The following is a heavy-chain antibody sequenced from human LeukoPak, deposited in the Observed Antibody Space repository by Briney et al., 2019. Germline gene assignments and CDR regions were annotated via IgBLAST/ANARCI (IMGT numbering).Heavy chain of an antibody. CDR2: LRSNADGGTT. Sequence: GGSLRLSCAGSGLTLSNAWMSWVRQAPGKGLEWVGRLRSNADGGTTEYAEPVKGRFTISRDDSKNTMYLQMNSLKTEDTALYFCTAFAPWGQGTLVTVPS. D-gene: IGHD3-16*01. V-gene: IGHV3-15*01. J-gene: IGHJ5*02. CDR3: TAFAP. CDR1: GLTLSNAW.